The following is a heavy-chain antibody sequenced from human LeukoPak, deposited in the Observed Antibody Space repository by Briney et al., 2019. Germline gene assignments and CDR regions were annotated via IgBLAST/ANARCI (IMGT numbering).Heavy chain of an antibody. CDR3: ARRRVVVTAPPRYNWFDP. J-gene: IGHJ5*02. CDR2: FDPEDGET. V-gene: IGHV1-24*01. D-gene: IGHD2-21*02. CDR1: GYTLTELS. Sequence: ASVKVSCKVSGYTLTELSMHWVRQAPGKGLEWMGGFDPEDGETIYAQKFQGRVTMTEDTSTDTAYMELSSLRSEDTALYYCARRRVVVTAPPRYNWFDPWGQGTLVTVSS.